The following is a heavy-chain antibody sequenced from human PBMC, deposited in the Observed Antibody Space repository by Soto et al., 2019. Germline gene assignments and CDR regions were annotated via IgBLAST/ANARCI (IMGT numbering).Heavy chain of an antibody. CDR2: ISAYNGNT. J-gene: IGHJ6*02. D-gene: IGHD2-8*01. CDR3: ARAYSLKLIVLIQVGYYGMDV. V-gene: IGHV1-18*04. CDR1: GYTFTSYG. Sequence: ASVKVSCKASGYTFTSYGISWVRQAPGQGLEWMGWISAYNGNTNYAQKLQGRVTMTTDTSTSTAYMELRSLRSDDTAVYYCARAYSLKLIVLIQVGYYGMDVWGQGTTVTVSS.